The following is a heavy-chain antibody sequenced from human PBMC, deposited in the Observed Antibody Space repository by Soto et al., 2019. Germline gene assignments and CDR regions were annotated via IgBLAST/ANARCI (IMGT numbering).Heavy chain of an antibody. D-gene: IGHD1-7*01. CDR2: ISSSGSTI. V-gene: IGHV3-11*01. CDR3: ARDSQYNWNYLSVLFGAIDP. Sequence: QVQLVESGGDVVQPGRSLRLSCAVSGFTFSDYYMSWIRQAPGKGLEWVSYISSSGSTIYYADSVKGRFTISRDNAKNSLYLQMNSLRAEDTAVYYCARDSQYNWNYLSVLFGAIDPWGQGTLVTVSS. CDR1: GFTFSDYY. J-gene: IGHJ5*02.